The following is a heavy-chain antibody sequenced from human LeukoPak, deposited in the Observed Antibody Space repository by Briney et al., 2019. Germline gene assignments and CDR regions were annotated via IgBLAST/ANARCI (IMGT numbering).Heavy chain of an antibody. CDR3: ASYSSGWSAY. J-gene: IGHJ4*02. CDR2: IIPIFGTA. CDR1: GGTFSSYA. D-gene: IGHD6-19*01. V-gene: IGHV1-69*05. Sequence: RASVKVSXKASGGTFSSYAISWVRQAPGQGLEWMGRIIPIFGTANYAQKFQGRVTITTDESTSTAYMELSSLRSEDTAVYYCASYSSGWSAYWGQGTLVTVSS.